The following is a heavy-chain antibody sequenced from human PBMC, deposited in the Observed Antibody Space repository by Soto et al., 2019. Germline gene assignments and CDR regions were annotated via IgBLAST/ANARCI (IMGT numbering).Heavy chain of an antibody. CDR3: ARGGPGYAFDS. CDR2: INPNSGDT. Sequence: QVQLVQFGAEVKKPGASVKVSCTASGYTFTTNDLNWVRQATGQGLQWMGWINPNSGDTGYAQKFLGRVTMTTNTSINTAYMELGSLRSEDTAVYYCARGGPGYAFDSWGQGTMVTVSS. V-gene: IGHV1-8*01. J-gene: IGHJ3*02. CDR1: GYTFTTND. D-gene: IGHD3-10*01.